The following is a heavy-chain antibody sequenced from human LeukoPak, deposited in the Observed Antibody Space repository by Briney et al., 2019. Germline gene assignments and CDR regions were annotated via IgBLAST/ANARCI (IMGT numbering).Heavy chain of an antibody. V-gene: IGHV4-59*01. D-gene: IGHD6-13*01. CDR3: ARGGSSSSLNHFDY. Sequence: PPETLSLTCTVSGGSISSYYWSWIRQPPGEGLEWIGYIYYSGSTNYNPSLNSRVTMSVDTSKSQFSLNLSSATAADTAVYFCARGGSSSSLNHFDYWGQGTLVTVSS. CDR1: GGSISSYY. J-gene: IGHJ4*02. CDR2: IYYSGST.